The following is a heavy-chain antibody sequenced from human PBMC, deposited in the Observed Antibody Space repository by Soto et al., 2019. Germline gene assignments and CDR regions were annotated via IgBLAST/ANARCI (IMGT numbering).Heavy chain of an antibody. CDR1: GFTVSSYA. D-gene: IGHD2-2*02. Sequence: GWSLRLSCAASGFTVSSYAMSWVRQAPGKGLEWVSAISGSGGSTYYADSVKGRFTISRDNSKNTLYLQMNSLRAEDTAVYYCANFPPAAAIPKTDYWGQGTLVTVSS. J-gene: IGHJ4*02. CDR3: ANFPPAAAIPKTDY. V-gene: IGHV3-23*01. CDR2: ISGSGGST.